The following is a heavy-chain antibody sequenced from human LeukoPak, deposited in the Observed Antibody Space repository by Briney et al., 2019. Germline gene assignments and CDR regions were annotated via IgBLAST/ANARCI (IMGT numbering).Heavy chain of an antibody. J-gene: IGHJ4*02. CDR1: GVTFSSYA. D-gene: IGHD5-24*01. Sequence: GGSLRLSCAASGVTFSSYAMSWVRQSPGKGLEWVTAISGSGGSTYYADSVKGRFTISRDNSKNTLYLQMNSLRAEDTAVYYCARRVESFDYWGQGTLVTVSS. CDR2: ISGSGGST. V-gene: IGHV3-23*01. CDR3: ARRVESFDY.